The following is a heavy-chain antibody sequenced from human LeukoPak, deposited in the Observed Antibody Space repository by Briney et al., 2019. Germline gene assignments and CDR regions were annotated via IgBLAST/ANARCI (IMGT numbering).Heavy chain of an antibody. J-gene: IGHJ4*02. D-gene: IGHD3-16*01. CDR3: ARLNTYAYPYFFDY. CDR2: IYYSGST. V-gene: IGHV4-39*07. Sequence: SETLSLTCTVSGGSISSSSYYWGWIRPPPGQGLEWIGSIYYSGSTYYNPSLKSRVTISVDTSKNQFSLKLSSVTAADAAVYYCARLNTYAYPYFFDYWGQGTLVTVSS. CDR1: GGSISSSSYY.